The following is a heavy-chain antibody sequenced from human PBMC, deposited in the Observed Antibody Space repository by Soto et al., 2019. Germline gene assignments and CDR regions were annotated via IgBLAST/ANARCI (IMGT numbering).Heavy chain of an antibody. CDR1: GFTFSSYG. J-gene: IGHJ4*02. Sequence: PGGSLRLSCAASGFTFSSYGMHWVRQAPGKGLEWVAVISYDGSNKYYADSVKGRFTISRDNSKNTLYLQMNSLRAEDTAVYYCAKELGGDSSAPVLWGQGTLVTVSS. CDR3: AKELGGDSSAPVL. V-gene: IGHV3-30*18. D-gene: IGHD6-25*01. CDR2: ISYDGSNK.